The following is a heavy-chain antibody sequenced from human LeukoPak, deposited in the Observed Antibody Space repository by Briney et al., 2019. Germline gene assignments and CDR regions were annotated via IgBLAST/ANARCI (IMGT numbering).Heavy chain of an antibody. CDR2: INSDGSST. CDR3: ARGDRITIFGVVIKARYFQH. CDR1: GFTFSSYW. V-gene: IGHV3-74*01. Sequence: GGSLRLSCAASGFTFSSYWMHRVRQAPGKGLVWVSRINSDGSSTSYADSVKGRFTISRDNAKNTLYLQMNSLRAEDTAVYYCARGDRITIFGVVIKARYFQHWGQGTLVTVSS. J-gene: IGHJ1*01. D-gene: IGHD3-3*01.